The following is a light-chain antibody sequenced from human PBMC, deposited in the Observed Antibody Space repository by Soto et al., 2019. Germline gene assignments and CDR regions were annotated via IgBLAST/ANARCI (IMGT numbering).Light chain of an antibody. V-gene: IGKV3-11*01. J-gene: IGKJ1*01. CDR3: QQRSNWPPT. CDR1: QSISSD. CDR2: DAS. Sequence: EMVITHSPDTLSVSPRQSSTLSFRASQSISSDVAWYQQKPGQAPRLLIYDASNRATGIPARFSGSGSGTDFTLTISSLEPEDFAVYYCQQRSNWPPTFGQGTKVDIK.